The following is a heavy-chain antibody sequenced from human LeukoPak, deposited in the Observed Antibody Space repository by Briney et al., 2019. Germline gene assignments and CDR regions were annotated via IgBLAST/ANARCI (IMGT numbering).Heavy chain of an antibody. J-gene: IGHJ2*01. CDR2: IYTSGST. CDR1: GGSISSYY. CDR3: ARVRGDYGGNPWYWYFDL. Sequence: PSETLTLTCTVSGGSISSYYWSWIRQPAGKGLEWIGRIYTSGSTNYNPSLKSRVTMSVDTSKNQFSLKLSSVTAADTAVYYCARVRGDYGGNPWYWYFDLWGRGTLVTVSS. V-gene: IGHV4-4*07. D-gene: IGHD4-23*01.